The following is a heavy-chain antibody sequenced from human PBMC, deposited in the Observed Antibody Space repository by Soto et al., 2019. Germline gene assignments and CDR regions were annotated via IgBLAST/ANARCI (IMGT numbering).Heavy chain of an antibody. CDR2: VKSKTDGGTI. CDR3: IGTYSGSSMRFDY. D-gene: IGHD5-12*01. V-gene: IGHV3-15*01. CDR1: GFPFSNAW. J-gene: IGHJ4*02. Sequence: GGSPRLSCAASGFPFSNAWMTWVRQAPGKGLEWVGRVKSKTDGGTIDYAAPVKDRFTISRDDSKNTLYLQMNSLKTEDTAVYYCIGTYSGSSMRFDYWGQGTLVTVSS.